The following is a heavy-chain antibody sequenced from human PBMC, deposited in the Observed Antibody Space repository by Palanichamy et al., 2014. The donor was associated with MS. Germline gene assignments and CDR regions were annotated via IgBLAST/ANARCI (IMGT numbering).Heavy chain of an antibody. D-gene: IGHD2/OR15-2a*01. CDR2: ISDSGSTI. J-gene: IGHJ4*02. CDR3: ARGEVSPGGSFDY. CDR1: GFTFSGSE. V-gene: IGHV3-48*03. Sequence: EVQLVESGGGLVQPGGSLRLSCAASGFTFSGSEMNWVRQAPGKGLEWVSYISDSGSTIYYADSVKGRFTISRDNAKSSLYLQMNSLRAEDTAAYYCARGEVSPGGSFDYWGQGTLVTVSS.